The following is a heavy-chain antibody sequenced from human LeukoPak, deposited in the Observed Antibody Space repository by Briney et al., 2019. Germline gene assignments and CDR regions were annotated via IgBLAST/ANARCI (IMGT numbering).Heavy chain of an antibody. V-gene: IGHV4-39*01. D-gene: IGHD3-22*01. J-gene: IGHJ4*02. CDR3: ASVPSSGYYSTLY. Sequence: PSETLSLTCTVSGGSISSSSYYRGWIRQPPGKGLEWIGSIYYSGSTYYNPSLKSRVTISVDTSKNQFSLKLSSVTAADTAVYYCASVPSSGYYSTLYWGQGTLVTVSS. CDR2: IYYSGST. CDR1: GGSISSSSYY.